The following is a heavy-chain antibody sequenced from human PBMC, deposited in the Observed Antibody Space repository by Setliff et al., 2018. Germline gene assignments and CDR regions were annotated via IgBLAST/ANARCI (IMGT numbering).Heavy chain of an antibody. CDR1: GYTFSRYG. V-gene: IGHV1-18*01. CDR2: IGIYNGDT. CDR3: VRDRPFVVVTATQASFDY. Sequence: PWASVKVSCKASGYTFSRYGFSWVRQAPGQGLEWMGWIGIYNGDTNYAQKLQGRVTMTTDTSTSTAYMELRSLRPDDTAVYYCVRDRPFVVVTATQASFDYWGQGTLVTVSS. J-gene: IGHJ4*02. D-gene: IGHD2-21*02.